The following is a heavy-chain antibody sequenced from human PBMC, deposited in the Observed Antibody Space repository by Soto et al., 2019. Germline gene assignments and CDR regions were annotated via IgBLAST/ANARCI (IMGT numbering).Heavy chain of an antibody. CDR3: VRRHVSATGIDWFDP. CDR1: GYTFTSYG. V-gene: IGHV1-3*01. Sequence: ASVKVSCKASGYTFTSYGIHWVRQAPGQRLEWMGWINAANGDTKYSPKFQGRVTITRDTSASTAYVELSSLRSEDTAVYYCVRRHVSATGIDWFDPWGQGTLVTVSS. J-gene: IGHJ5*02. CDR2: INAANGDT. D-gene: IGHD6-13*01.